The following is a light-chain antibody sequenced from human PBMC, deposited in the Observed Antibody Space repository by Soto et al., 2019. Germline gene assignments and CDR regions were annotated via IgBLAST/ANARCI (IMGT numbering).Light chain of an antibody. CDR1: QSVSSY. V-gene: IGKV3-11*01. CDR3: QHRSK. J-gene: IGKJ4*02. Sequence: EIVLTQSPATLSLFPGERATLSCGASQSVSSYLAWYQQKPGQAPRLLMYAASNRATGIPARFSGSGSGTDFTLTISCLGPEDFAVYYSQHRSKFRGGTKVEIK. CDR2: AAS.